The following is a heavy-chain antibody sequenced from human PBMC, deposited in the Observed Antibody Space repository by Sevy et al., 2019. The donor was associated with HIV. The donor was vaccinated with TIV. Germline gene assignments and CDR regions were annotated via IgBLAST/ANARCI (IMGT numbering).Heavy chain of an antibody. Sequence: GSLRLSCAASGFTFSSYGMHWVRQAPGKGLEWVAVISYDGSNKYYADSVKGRFTISRDNSKNTLYLQMNSLRAEDTAVYYCAKELAPEGYYGMDVWGQGTTVTVSS. J-gene: IGHJ6*02. CDR2: ISYDGSNK. CDR1: GFTFSSYG. V-gene: IGHV3-30*18. CDR3: AKELAPEGYYGMDV.